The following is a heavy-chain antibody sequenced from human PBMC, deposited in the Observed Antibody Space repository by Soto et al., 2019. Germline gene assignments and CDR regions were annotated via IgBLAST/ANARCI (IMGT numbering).Heavy chain of an antibody. CDR2: INPNDGST. Sequence: QVHLVQSGPEMKKPGASMKVSCKASGYTFTTYYINWVRQAPGQGLEWMGIINPNDGSTNHAQKFQGRVARTRDTSANTVHMELTNLKSDDTAVYYCARHTGSDWGYSFDSWGQGTLLSVSS. D-gene: IGHD2-21*02. J-gene: IGHJ4*02. V-gene: IGHV1-46*01. CDR3: ARHTGSDWGYSFDS. CDR1: GYTFTTYY.